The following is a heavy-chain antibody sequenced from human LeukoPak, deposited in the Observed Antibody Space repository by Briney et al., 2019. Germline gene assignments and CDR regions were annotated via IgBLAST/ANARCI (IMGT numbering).Heavy chain of an antibody. V-gene: IGHV1-2*02. CDR2: IDPNSGAT. CDR3: ARLGRDGYNDFDY. D-gene: IGHD5-24*01. J-gene: IGHJ4*02. Sequence: VASVKVSCKTSGYTFTGYYIHLLRQAPGQRHEWMAWIDPNSGATNYAHKFEGRVTMTRDTSISTAYMEVSSLRSDDTAVYYCARLGRDGYNDFDYWGQGTLVTVSS. CDR1: GYTFTGYY.